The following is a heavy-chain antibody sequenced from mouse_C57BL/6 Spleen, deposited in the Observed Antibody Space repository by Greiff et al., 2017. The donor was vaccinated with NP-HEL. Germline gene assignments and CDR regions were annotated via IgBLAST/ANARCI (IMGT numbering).Heavy chain of an antibody. D-gene: IGHD1-1*01. CDR1: GYTFTSYW. Sequence: QVQLQQPGAELVRPGTSVKLSCKASGYTFTSYWMHWVKQRPGQGLEWIGVIDPSDSYTNYNQKFKGKATLTVDTSSSTAYMQLSSLTSEDSAVYYCARALTTVDAMDYWGQGTAVTVSS. CDR2: IDPSDSYT. J-gene: IGHJ4*01. V-gene: IGHV1-59*01. CDR3: ARALTTVDAMDY.